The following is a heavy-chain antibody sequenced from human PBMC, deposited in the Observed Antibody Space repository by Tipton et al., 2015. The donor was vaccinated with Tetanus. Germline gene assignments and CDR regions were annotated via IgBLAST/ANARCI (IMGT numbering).Heavy chain of an antibody. D-gene: IGHD1-1*01. CDR2: IVPLFGSA. CDR3: ATVGAGLRRREGPLDG. Sequence: VQLVQSGAEVKKPGASVRLSCKASGNTFSSSTLSWVRQAPGHGLEWMGMIVPLFGSAYYAQKFQDRVTITADKSASTAYLDLRSLKSDDTAVYYCATVGAGLRRREGPLDGWGQGTMVTVSS. J-gene: IGHJ3*01. V-gene: IGHV1-69*06. CDR1: GNTFSSST.